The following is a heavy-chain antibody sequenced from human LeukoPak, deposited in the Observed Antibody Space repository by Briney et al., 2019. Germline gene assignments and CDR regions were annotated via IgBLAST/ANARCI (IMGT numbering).Heavy chain of an antibody. CDR3: VRSTGCSGGSCYWVYYFDY. Sequence: SETLSLTCTVSGGSIRSSYWSWIRKPPEKGLGFIGYINDNGTTNYNPTLKSRVTISVDTSKNQFSLKVRSVTAADTAVYYCVRSTGCSGGSCYWVYYFDYWGQGTLVTVSS. CDR2: INDNGTT. V-gene: IGHV4-59*01. J-gene: IGHJ4*02. D-gene: IGHD2-15*01. CDR1: GGSIRSSY.